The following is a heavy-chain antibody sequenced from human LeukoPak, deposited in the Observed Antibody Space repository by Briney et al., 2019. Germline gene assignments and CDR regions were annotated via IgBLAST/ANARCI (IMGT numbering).Heavy chain of an antibody. CDR2: IRSSGST. J-gene: IGHJ3*02. V-gene: IGHV4-4*07. D-gene: IGHD6-13*01. Sequence: SETLSLTCTVSGGSISSHYWSWIRQPAGKGLEWIGRIRSSGSTNYNPSLKSRGTMSLDTSKKQFSLKLSPVTAADTAVYYCATSIAVAGWLEGAFDIWGQGTMVTVSS. CDR3: ATSIAVAGWLEGAFDI. CDR1: GGSISSHY.